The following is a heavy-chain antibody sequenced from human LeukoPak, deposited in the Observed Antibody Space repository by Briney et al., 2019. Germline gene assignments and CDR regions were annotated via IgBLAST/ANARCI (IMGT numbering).Heavy chain of an antibody. Sequence: ASVNVSCKASGYTFTSYAMHWVRQAPGQRLEWMGWINAGNGNTKYSQKFQGRVTITRDTSASTAYMELSSLRSEDTAVYYCASSIGRGSHNFDYWGQGTLVTVSS. CDR3: ASSIGRGSHNFDY. CDR1: GYTFTSYA. D-gene: IGHD1-26*01. CDR2: INAGNGNT. V-gene: IGHV1-3*01. J-gene: IGHJ4*02.